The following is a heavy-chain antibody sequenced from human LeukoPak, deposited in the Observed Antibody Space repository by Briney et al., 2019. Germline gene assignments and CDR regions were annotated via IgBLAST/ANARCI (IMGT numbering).Heavy chain of an antibody. D-gene: IGHD1-26*01. J-gene: IGHJ3*02. Sequence: SETLSLTCAVYGGSFSGYYWSWIRQPPGKGLEWIGEINHSGSTNYNPSLKSRVTISVDTSKNPFSLKLSSVTAADTAVYYCARGLGSGSYYDAFDIWGQGTMVTVSS. CDR3: ARGLGSGSYYDAFDI. CDR1: GGSFSGYY. CDR2: INHSGST. V-gene: IGHV4-34*01.